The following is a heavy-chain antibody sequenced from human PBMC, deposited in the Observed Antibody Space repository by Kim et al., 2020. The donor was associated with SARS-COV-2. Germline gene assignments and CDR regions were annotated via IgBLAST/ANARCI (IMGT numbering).Heavy chain of an antibody. J-gene: IGHJ4*02. CDR2: VSGATGTS. Sequence: ASVKVSCKASGYTFACCSIHWMRQAPGQRLEWMGWVSGATGTSRSSQSLAGRVTMTWDTTANTAYMELGSLRFEDTAIYYWEKERRARVVFYDHWGQGSLISVSS. CDR1: GYTFACCS. V-gene: IGHV1-3*01. CDR3: EKERRARVVFYDH.